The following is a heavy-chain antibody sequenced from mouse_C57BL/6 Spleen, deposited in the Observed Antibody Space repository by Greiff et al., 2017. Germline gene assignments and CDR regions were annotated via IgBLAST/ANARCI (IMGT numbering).Heavy chain of an antibody. J-gene: IGHJ4*01. CDR3: ASGAFIATVVAPYYYAMDY. V-gene: IGHV1-31*01. CDR2: IYPYNGVS. D-gene: IGHD1-1*01. Sequence: VQLQQSGPELVKPGASVKISCKASGYSFTGYYMHWVKQSHGNILDWIGYIYPYNGVSSYNQKFKGKATLTVDKSSSTAYMELRSLTSEDTAVYYCASGAFIATVVAPYYYAMDYWGQGTSVTVSS. CDR1: GYSFTGYY.